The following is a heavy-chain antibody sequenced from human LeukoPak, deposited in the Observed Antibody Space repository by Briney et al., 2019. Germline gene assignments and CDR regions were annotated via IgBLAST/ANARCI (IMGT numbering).Heavy chain of an antibody. CDR3: ARDQGVVVGVYYFDY. J-gene: IGHJ4*02. Sequence: PGGSLRLSCAASGFTFSSYAMSWVRQAPGKGLEWVSAISGSGGSTYYADSVKGRFTISRDNSKNTLYLQMNSLRAEDTAVYYCARDQGVVVGVYYFDYWGQGTLVTVSS. D-gene: IGHD3-22*01. V-gene: IGHV3-23*01. CDR1: GFTFSSYA. CDR2: ISGSGGST.